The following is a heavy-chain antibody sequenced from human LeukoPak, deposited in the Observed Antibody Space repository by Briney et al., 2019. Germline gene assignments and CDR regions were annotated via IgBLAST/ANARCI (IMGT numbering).Heavy chain of an antibody. CDR1: GGSFSGYY. J-gene: IGHJ4*02. CDR2: INHSGST. V-gene: IGHV4-34*01. CDR3: ASSRGVYSGSWYLVY. Sequence: SETLSLTCAVYGGSFSGYYWSWIRQPPGKGLEWIGEINHSGSTNYNPSLKSRVTISVDTSKNQFSLKLSSVTAADTAVYYCASSRGVYSGSWYLVYWGQGTLVTVSS. D-gene: IGHD6-13*01.